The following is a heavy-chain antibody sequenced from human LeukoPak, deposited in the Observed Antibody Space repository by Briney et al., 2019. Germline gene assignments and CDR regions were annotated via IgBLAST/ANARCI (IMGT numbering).Heavy chain of an antibody. V-gene: IGHV3-23*01. J-gene: IGHJ4*02. CDR3: AKSDCSYISCYVLDY. Sequence: GGSLRLSCAASGFTFSSYAMSWVRQAPGKGLDWVSAISGSGDNIYYADSVKGRFTISRDSSTKTLYLQMNNLRAEDTAVYYCAKSDCSYISCYVLDYWGQGTQVTVSS. CDR2: ISGSGDNI. CDR1: GFTFSSYA. D-gene: IGHD2-2*01.